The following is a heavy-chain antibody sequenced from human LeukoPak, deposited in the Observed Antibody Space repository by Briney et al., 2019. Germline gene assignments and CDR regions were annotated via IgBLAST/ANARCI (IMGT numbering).Heavy chain of an antibody. J-gene: IGHJ4*02. V-gene: IGHV1-2*02. CDR1: GYTFTGYY. CDR2: INPNSGGT. Sequence: ASLKVSCKASGYTFTGYYIHWVRQAPGQGLEWMGWINPNSGGTNYAQKFQGRVTMTSDTSINTAYMELSRLRSDDTAMYYCASLNCNNGVCXNFDYWGQGTLVTVSS. D-gene: IGHD2-8*01. CDR3: ASLNCNNGVCXNFDY.